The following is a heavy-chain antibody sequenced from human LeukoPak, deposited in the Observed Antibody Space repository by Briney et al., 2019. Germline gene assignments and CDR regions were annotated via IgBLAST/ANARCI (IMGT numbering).Heavy chain of an antibody. V-gene: IGHV3-7*01. D-gene: IGHD6-19*01. J-gene: IGHJ4*02. CDR1: GFTFSSYW. CDR3: ASRAPDSSGWYYFDY. Sequence: GGSLRLSCAASGFTFSSYWMSWVRQAPGKGLEGVANIKQDGSEKYYVDSVKGRFTISRDNAKNSLYLQMNSLRAEDTAVYYCASRAPDSSGWYYFDYWGQGTLVTVSS. CDR2: IKQDGSEK.